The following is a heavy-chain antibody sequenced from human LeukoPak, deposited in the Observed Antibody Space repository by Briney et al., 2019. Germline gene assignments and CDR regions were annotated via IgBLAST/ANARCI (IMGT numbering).Heavy chain of an antibody. J-gene: IGHJ4*02. Sequence: PGGSLRLSCAASGFTFSSYAMSWVRQAPGKGLERVSGISGSGDSTYYADSVKGRFTISRDNSKNTLYLQMNSLRAEDTAVYYCAKDRQGYCSGGSCYPSRPLDYWGQGTLVTVSS. CDR3: AKDRQGYCSGGSCYPSRPLDY. D-gene: IGHD2-15*01. CDR2: ISGSGDST. V-gene: IGHV3-23*01. CDR1: GFTFSSYA.